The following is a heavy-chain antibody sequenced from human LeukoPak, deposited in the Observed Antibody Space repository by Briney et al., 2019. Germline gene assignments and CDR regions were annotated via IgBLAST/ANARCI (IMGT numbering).Heavy chain of an antibody. CDR3: ATPKGLYAFDI. V-gene: IGHV1-46*01. CDR2: INPSGGST. CDR1: GYTFTSYY. J-gene: IGHJ3*02. Sequence: GASVKVSCKASGYTFTSYYMHWVRQAPGQGLEWMGIINPSGGSTSYAQKFQGRVTMTEDTSTDTAYMELSSLRSEDAAVYYCATPKGLYAFDIWGQGTMVTVSS.